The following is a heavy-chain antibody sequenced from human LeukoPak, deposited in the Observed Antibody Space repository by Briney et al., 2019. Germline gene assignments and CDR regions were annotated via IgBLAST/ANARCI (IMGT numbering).Heavy chain of an antibody. D-gene: IGHD3-22*01. Sequence: GASVKVSCKASGYTFTSYGISWVRQAPGQGLEWMGWISAYNGNTNYAQKLRGRVTMTTDTSTSTAYMELRSLRSDDTAVYYCARSGYYDSSGYRFDIWGQGTMVTVSS. CDR2: ISAYNGNT. J-gene: IGHJ3*02. V-gene: IGHV1-18*01. CDR1: GYTFTSYG. CDR3: ARSGYYDSSGYRFDI.